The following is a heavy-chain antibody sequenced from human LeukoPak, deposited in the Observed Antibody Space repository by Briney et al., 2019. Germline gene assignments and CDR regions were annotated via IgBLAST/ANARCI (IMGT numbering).Heavy chain of an antibody. D-gene: IGHD1-26*01. J-gene: IGHJ4*02. Sequence: PGGSLRLSCAVSGFTFSTFPMHWVRQAPGKGLEWVAVISYDENNKYYAGSVKGRFTISRDNSKNTLYLQMNSLRTEDTAVYYCAKSIVGATLTSSFDFWGQGTLVTVSS. V-gene: IGHV3-30-3*02. CDR3: AKSIVGATLTSSFDF. CDR1: GFTFSTFP. CDR2: ISYDENNK.